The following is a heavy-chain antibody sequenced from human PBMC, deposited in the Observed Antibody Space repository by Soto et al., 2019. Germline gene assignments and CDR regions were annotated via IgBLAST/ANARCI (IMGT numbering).Heavy chain of an antibody. D-gene: IGHD3-10*01. V-gene: IGHV4-4*02. CDR3: PKTIGSGSYMPF. J-gene: IGHJ4*02. Sequence: QVQLQESGPGLVKPSGTLSLTCTVSGDSISDSNWWTWVRQPPGKGLEWIGDVYHSGRANYNPSLRSRVTMSADTLKNHFNLRPSSVTAADTAVYYCPKTIGSGSYMPFWGQGTLVAVSP. CDR2: VYHSGRA. CDR1: GDSISDSNW.